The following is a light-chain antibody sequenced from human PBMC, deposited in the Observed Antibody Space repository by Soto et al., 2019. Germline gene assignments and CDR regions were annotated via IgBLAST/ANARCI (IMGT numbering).Light chain of an antibody. CDR2: GAF. Sequence: DTQMTQSPSTVSASVGDRVTIICRASQSISTLLAWYQQKPGKAPKLLISGAFSLESGVPSRFSGSGSGTEFALTISSLQPDDFATYYGQQYYSYSTFGQGTRVDI. V-gene: IGKV1-5*02. J-gene: IGKJ1*01. CDR1: QSISTL. CDR3: QQYYSYST.